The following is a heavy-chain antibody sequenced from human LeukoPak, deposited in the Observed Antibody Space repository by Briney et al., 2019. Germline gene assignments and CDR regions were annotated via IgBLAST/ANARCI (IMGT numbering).Heavy chain of an antibody. V-gene: IGHV3-53*01. CDR3: ARAHNWGAFDY. J-gene: IGHJ4*02. CDR2: IYSGGST. Sequence: GGSLRLSCAASGLTVSSNYMSWVRQAPGKGLEWVSVIYSGGSTYYADSAKARFTISRDNSKNTLYLQMNSLRAEDTAVYYCARAHNWGAFDYWGQGTLVTVSS. CDR1: GLTVSSNY. D-gene: IGHD7-27*01.